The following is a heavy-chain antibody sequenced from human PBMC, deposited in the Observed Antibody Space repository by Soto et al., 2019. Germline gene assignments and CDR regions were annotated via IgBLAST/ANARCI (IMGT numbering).Heavy chain of an antibody. CDR1: GYTFRSYG. CDR3: ARDWSRYYDNSGLIWFY. V-gene: IGHV1-18*04. D-gene: IGHD3-22*01. Sequence: QIQLVQSGGEVNKPGASVKVSCKASGYTFRSYGISWVRQAPGQGLEWVGWISAYNGDTHYAPKFQDRITLTTETSTDTAYMELRSLRLDDTAVYYCARDWSRYYDNSGLIWFYWGQGSLVTVSS. CDR2: ISAYNGDT. J-gene: IGHJ4*02.